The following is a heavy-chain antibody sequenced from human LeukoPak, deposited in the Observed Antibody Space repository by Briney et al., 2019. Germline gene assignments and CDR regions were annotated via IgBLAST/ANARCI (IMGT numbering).Heavy chain of an antibody. D-gene: IGHD2-2*02. CDR3: ARGSRTYHCSSTSCYRGGVFDI. J-gene: IGHJ3*02. CDR1: GGSTSSNSYY. Sequence: SETLSLTCIVSGGSTSSNSYYWGWIRQPPGKGLEWLGSIYFSVNTYYNPSLKSRVTISVDTSKNQFSLKLSSVTAADTAVYYCARGSRTYHCSSTSCYRGGVFDIWGQGTMVTVSS. CDR2: IYFSVNT. V-gene: IGHV4-39*01.